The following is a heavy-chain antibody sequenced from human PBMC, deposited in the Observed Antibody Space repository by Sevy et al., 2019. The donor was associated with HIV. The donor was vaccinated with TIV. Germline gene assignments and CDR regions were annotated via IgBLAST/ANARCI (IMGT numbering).Heavy chain of an antibody. CDR3: AKADAYYDKGIDP. D-gene: IGHD3-22*01. Sequence: GGSLRLSCEASGFTFSSNEMNWVRQAPGKGLEWVSYISGSGNTIYYTDSEKGRFTISRDNAKNSLYLQMNSLRAEDTAVYYCAKADAYYDKGIDPWGQGTLVTVSS. CDR1: GFTFSSNE. J-gene: IGHJ5*02. V-gene: IGHV3-48*03. CDR2: ISGSGNTI.